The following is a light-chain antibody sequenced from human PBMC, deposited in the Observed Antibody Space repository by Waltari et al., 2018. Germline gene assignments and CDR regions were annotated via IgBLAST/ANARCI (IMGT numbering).Light chain of an antibody. J-gene: IGLJ2*01. CDR3: VIYMGNGISV. V-gene: IGLV8-61*01. Sequence: QTVVTQEPSVSVSPGGTATLTCGLSSGSVSNNSYPSWYQQTPGQAPRTLIYNTNTRSSGVPDRFSGSILGNKAALTITGAQADDECDYYCVIYMGNGISVFGGGTKLTVL. CDR1: SGSVSNNSY. CDR2: NTN.